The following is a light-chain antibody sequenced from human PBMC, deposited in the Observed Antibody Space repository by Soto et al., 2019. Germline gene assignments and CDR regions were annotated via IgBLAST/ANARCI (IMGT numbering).Light chain of an antibody. CDR1: QSLLHTNGYNY. Sequence: DIVMTQSPVSLPVTPGEPASISCRSSQSLLHTNGYNYLDWYLQKPGQSPQLLIYLGSTRASGVPDRFSGSGSGTDFTLKISRVEAEDVGVYYCMQPLQTPRTFGQGTKLEIK. CDR2: LGS. J-gene: IGKJ2*01. V-gene: IGKV2-28*01. CDR3: MQPLQTPRT.